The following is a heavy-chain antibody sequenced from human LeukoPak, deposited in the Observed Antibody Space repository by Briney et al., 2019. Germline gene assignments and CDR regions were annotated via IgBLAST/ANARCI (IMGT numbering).Heavy chain of an antibody. D-gene: IGHD3-3*01. CDR1: GYTFTGHY. CDR3: ARGPPGVFRFLEWSSPLDY. J-gene: IGHJ4*02. V-gene: IGHV1-2*02. CDR2: INPNSGGT. Sequence: ASVKVSCKASGYTFTGHYMHWVRQAPGQGLEWMGWINPNSGGTNYAQKFQGRVTMTRDTSISTAYMELSRLRSDDTAVYHCARGPPGVFRFLEWSSPLDYWGQGTLVTVSS.